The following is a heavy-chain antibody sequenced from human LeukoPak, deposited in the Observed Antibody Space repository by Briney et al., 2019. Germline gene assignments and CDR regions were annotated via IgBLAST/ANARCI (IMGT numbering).Heavy chain of an antibody. CDR1: GFSFSSYW. Sequence: GGSLRLSCVASGFSFSSYWMSWVRQAPGKGLEWVSAISGSGSSTYYADSVKGRFTISRDNSKNTLYLQMNSLRAEDTAVYYCARDLGGALDYWGQGTLVTVSS. CDR2: ISGSGSST. CDR3: ARDLGGALDY. V-gene: IGHV3-23*01. J-gene: IGHJ4*02. D-gene: IGHD3-16*01.